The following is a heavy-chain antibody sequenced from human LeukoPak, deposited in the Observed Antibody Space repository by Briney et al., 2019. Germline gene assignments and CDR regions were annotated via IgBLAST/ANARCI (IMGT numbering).Heavy chain of an antibody. CDR3: ARHLVTQLGGWFDP. D-gene: IGHD6-6*01. V-gene: IGHV4-4*09. CDR1: GGSISSYY. Sequence: SETLSLTCTVSGGSISSYYWSWIRQPPGNGLEWIGYIYTIVSTNYNPSLKSRVTISVDTSKNQFSLKLSSVTAADTAVYYCARHLVTQLGGWFDPWGQGTLVTVSS. J-gene: IGHJ5*02. CDR2: IYTIVST.